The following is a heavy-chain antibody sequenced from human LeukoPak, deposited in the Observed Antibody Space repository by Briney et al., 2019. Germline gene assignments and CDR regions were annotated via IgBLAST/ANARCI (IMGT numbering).Heavy chain of an antibody. CDR1: GFTFSSYS. V-gene: IGHV3-21*01. J-gene: IGHJ4*02. D-gene: IGHD2-2*02. Sequence: GGSLRLSCAASGFTFSSYSMNWVRQAPGKGLEWVSSISSSSCYIYYADSVKGRFTTSRDNAKNSLYLQMNSLRAEDTAVYYCARWVGYCSSTSCYTFYYFDYWGQGTLVTVSS. CDR2: ISSSSCYI. CDR3: ARWVGYCSSTSCYTFYYFDY.